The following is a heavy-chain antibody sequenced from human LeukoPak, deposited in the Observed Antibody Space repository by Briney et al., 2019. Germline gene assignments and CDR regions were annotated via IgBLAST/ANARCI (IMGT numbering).Heavy chain of an antibody. D-gene: IGHD1-26*01. V-gene: IGHV4-4*02. CDR2: ISLTGET. Sequence: SETLSLTCGVSVGSLSSTNWWSWVRQPPGQGLEWIGEISLTGETNYTPSLNGRVTMSLDKSRNQLSLSLISATAADTAIYYCWRESGAFCPFGYWGQGTLVIV. CDR1: VGSLSSTNW. CDR3: WRESGAFCPFGY. J-gene: IGHJ4*02.